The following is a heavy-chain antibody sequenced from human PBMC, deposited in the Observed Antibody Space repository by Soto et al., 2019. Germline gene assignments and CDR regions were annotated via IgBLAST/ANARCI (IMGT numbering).Heavy chain of an antibody. D-gene: IGHD2-2*01. V-gene: IGHV3-23*01. CDR1: GFTFSIYA. Sequence: PGGSLRLSCAASGFTFSIYAMSWVRQAPGKGLEWVPIISGSGGCTYYADSVKGRFTMSRDNSKNTLYLQMNSLRAEDTAVYYCAKEVVVESAGRSHYYYYGLDVWGQGTTVTVSS. J-gene: IGHJ6*02. CDR3: AKEVVVESAGRSHYYYYGLDV. CDR2: ISGSGGCT.